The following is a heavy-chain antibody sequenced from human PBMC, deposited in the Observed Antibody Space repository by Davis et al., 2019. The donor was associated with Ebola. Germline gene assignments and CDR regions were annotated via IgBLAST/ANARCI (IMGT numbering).Heavy chain of an antibody. CDR3: AKDNYGGNTPLIDY. Sequence: PGGSLRLSCAASGFTLSSYGMHWVRRAPGKGLEWVTFIQYDGSNKYYADSVKGRFTISRDNSKNTLYLQMNSLRAEDTAVYYCAKDNYGGNTPLIDYWGQGTLVTVSS. J-gene: IGHJ4*02. CDR2: IQYDGSNK. D-gene: IGHD4-23*01. V-gene: IGHV3-30*02. CDR1: GFTLSSYG.